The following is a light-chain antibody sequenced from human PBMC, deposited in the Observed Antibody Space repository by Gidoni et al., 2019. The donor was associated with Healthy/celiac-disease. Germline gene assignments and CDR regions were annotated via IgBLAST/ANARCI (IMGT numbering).Light chain of an antibody. CDR1: KLGDKY. Sequence: SYELTLPPSVSVSPGQTASITCSGDKLGDKYACWYQQKPGQSPVLVIYQDSKRPSGIPARFSGSNSGNTATLTISGTQAMDEADYYCQAWDSSTVVFGGGTKLTVL. CDR2: QDS. CDR3: QAWDSSTVV. J-gene: IGLJ2*01. V-gene: IGLV3-1*01.